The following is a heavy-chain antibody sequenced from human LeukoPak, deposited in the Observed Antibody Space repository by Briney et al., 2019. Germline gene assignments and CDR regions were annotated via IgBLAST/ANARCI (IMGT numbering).Heavy chain of an antibody. Sequence: PSETLSLTCTVFGGSISSYYWSWIRQPPGKGLEWIGYIYYSGSTNYNPSLKSRVTMSVDTSKNQFSLKLSSVTAADTAVYYCARLHRGEEAFDVWGQGTMVTVSS. CDR2: IYYSGST. J-gene: IGHJ3*01. V-gene: IGHV4-59*01. CDR1: GGSISSYY. CDR3: ARLHRGEEAFDV.